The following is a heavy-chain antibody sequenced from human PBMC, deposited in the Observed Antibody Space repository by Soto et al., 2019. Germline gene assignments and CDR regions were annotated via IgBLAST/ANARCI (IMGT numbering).Heavy chain of an antibody. CDR2: IYHSGST. D-gene: IGHD5-18*01. CDR3: ARVRYGYYFDY. CDR1: GYSISSGYY. J-gene: IGHJ4*02. V-gene: IGHV4-38-2*02. Sequence: SETLSLTCTVSGYSISSGYYWGWIRQPPGKGLEWIGSIYHSGSTYYNPSLKSRLTISVDTSKNQFSRKLSSVTAADTAVYYCARVRYGYYFDYWGQGTLVTVSS.